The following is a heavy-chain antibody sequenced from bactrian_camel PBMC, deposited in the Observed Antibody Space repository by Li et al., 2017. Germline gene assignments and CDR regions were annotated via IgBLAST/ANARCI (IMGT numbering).Heavy chain of an antibody. J-gene: IGHJ6*01. CDR2: IYTDGSRT. Sequence: HVQLVESGGGSVQAGGSLRLSCAASGFTFSSASMSWVRQAPGKGLEWVSSIYTDGSRTYYADSVKGRFTISRDNAKNTVYLQMNSLKSEDTALFYCAAAPSLTSVGFGYWGQGTQVTVS. V-gene: IGHV3S7*01. D-gene: IGHD3*01. CDR1: GFTFSSAS. CDR3: AAAPSLTSVGFGY.